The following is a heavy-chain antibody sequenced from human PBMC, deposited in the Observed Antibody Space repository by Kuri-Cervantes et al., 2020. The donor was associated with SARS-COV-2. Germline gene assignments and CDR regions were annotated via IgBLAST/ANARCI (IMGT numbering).Heavy chain of an antibody. Sequence: GESLKISCAASGFTFGDYYMSWIRQAPGKGLEWVSYISSSSSYTNYADSVKGRFTISRDNAKNSLYLQMNSLRAEDTAVYYCARGQQLIDYWGQGTLVTVSS. CDR2: ISSSSSYT. CDR3: ARGQQLIDY. J-gene: IGHJ4*02. V-gene: IGHV3-11*03. D-gene: IGHD6-13*01. CDR1: GFTFGDYY.